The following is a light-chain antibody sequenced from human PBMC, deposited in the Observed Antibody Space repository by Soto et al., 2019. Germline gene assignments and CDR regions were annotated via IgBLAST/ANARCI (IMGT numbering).Light chain of an antibody. CDR3: MQVLQTQT. CDR2: LGS. CDR1: QSLLHSNGYNY. Sequence: DIEMTQSPLSLPVTPGEPASISCRPSQSLLHSNGYNYLDCYLQKPGQSPQLLIYLGSNRASGVPDRFSGSGSGTDFTLKISRVEAEDVGVYYCMQVLQTQTFCQGTKVDTK. J-gene: IGKJ1*01. V-gene: IGKV2-28*01.